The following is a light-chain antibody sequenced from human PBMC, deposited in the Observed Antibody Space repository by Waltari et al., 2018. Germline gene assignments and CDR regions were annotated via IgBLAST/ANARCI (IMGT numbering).Light chain of an antibody. J-gene: IGLJ1*01. CDR3: SSYTSTNSLV. V-gene: IGLV2-14*03. CDR2: DVT. Sequence: QSALTQPASVSGSPGPSITFSCTGINSDVGTCDFFSRYQQHPGKVPKLIIYDVTNRTSGVSNRFSGSKSGNTASLTISGLQSEDEADYYCSSYTSTNSLVFGTGTKVTVL. CDR1: NSDVGTCDF.